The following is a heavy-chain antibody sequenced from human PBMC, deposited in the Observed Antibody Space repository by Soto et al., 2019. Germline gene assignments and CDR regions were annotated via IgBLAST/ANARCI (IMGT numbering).Heavy chain of an antibody. CDR3: ARVRVVPAAISPNGMDV. D-gene: IGHD2-2*01. Sequence: QVQLQESGPGLVKPSGTLSLTCAVSGGSISRSNWWSWVRQPPGKGLEWIGEIYHSGSTNYNPSLKSRVTISVDKSKNQFSLKLSSVTAADTAVYYCARVRVVPAAISPNGMDVWGQGTTVTVSS. J-gene: IGHJ6*02. CDR2: IYHSGST. CDR1: GGSISRSNW. V-gene: IGHV4-4*02.